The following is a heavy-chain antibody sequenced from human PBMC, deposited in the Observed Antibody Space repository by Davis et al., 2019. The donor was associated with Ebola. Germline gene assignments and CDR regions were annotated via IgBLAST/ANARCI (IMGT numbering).Heavy chain of an antibody. Sequence: GESLKISCAASGFTFSSYAMSWVRQAPGKGLEWVSAISGSGGSTYYADSVKGRFTISRDNSKNTLYLQMNSLRGEDTAVYYCARGGYDFWSGYYNSWGQGTLVAVSS. CDR2: ISGSGGST. D-gene: IGHD3-3*01. CDR3: ARGGYDFWSGYYNS. J-gene: IGHJ4*02. V-gene: IGHV3-23*01. CDR1: GFTFSSYA.